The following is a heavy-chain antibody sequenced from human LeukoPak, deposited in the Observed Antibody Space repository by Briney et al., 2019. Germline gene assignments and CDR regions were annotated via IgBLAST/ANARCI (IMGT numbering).Heavy chain of an antibody. Sequence: GGSLRLSCAASGSTFSSYAMSWVRQAPGKGLEWVSAISGSGGSTYYADSVKGRFTISRDNSKNTLYLQMNSLRAEDMAVYYCAKGWEEYDSLTDAFDIWGQGTMVTVSS. CDR1: GSTFSSYA. CDR3: AKGWEEYDSLTDAFDI. J-gene: IGHJ3*02. D-gene: IGHD3-22*01. V-gene: IGHV3-23*01. CDR2: ISGSGGST.